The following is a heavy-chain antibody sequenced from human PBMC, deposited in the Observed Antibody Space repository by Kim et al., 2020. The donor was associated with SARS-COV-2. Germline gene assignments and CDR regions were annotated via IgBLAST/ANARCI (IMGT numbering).Heavy chain of an antibody. CDR2: ISYDGSNK. V-gene: IGHV3-30*04. Sequence: GGSLRLSCAASGFTFSSYAMHWVRQAPGKGLEWVAVISYDGSNKYYADSVKGRFTISRDNSKNTLYLQMNSLRAEDTAVYYCARDRPEMATIGRPLFDYWGQGTLVTVSS. CDR1: GFTFSSYA. D-gene: IGHD5-12*01. CDR3: ARDRPEMATIGRPLFDY. J-gene: IGHJ4*02.